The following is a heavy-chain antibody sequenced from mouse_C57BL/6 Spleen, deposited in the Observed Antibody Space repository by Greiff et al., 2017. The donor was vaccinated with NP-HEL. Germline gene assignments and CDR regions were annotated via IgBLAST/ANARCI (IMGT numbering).Heavy chain of an antibody. CDR2: INPSNGGT. Sequence: QVQLQQPGTELVKPGASVKLSCKASGYTFTSYWMHWVKQRPGQGLAWIGNINPSNGGTNCNEKFKSKATLTVDKSSSTAYMQLSSLTSEDSAVYYCARSVYYGSYFDYWGQGTTLTVSS. J-gene: IGHJ2*01. V-gene: IGHV1-53*01. D-gene: IGHD1-1*01. CDR3: ARSVYYGSYFDY. CDR1: GYTFTSYW.